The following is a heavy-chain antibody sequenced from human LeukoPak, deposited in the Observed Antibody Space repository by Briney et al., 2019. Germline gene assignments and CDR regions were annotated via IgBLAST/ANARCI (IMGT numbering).Heavy chain of an antibody. CDR3: AKDYDSSGYYAHAFDI. J-gene: IGHJ3*02. V-gene: IGHV3-30*02. CDR2: IRYDGSNK. CDR1: GFTFSSYG. D-gene: IGHD3-22*01. Sequence: GGSLRLSCAASGFTFSSYGVHWVRQAPGKGREWVVFIRYDGSNKYYADSVKGRFTISRDNSKNTLYLQMNSLRAEDTAVYYCAKDYDSSGYYAHAFDIWGQGTMVTVSS.